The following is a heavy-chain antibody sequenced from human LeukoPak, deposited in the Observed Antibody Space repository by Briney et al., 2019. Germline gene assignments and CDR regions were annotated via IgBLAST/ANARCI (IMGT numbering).Heavy chain of an antibody. J-gene: IGHJ5*02. CDR3: ARLSRYGSGSS. V-gene: IGHV4-4*07. D-gene: IGHD3-10*01. Sequence: PSETLSLTCTVTSGSISGHYWSWVRQPAGKEMQWIGRIYTSGATNYNPSLKSRVTMSIDTSKKEFTLKLTSVTAADTAVYYCARLSRYGSGSSWGQGTLVTVSS. CDR1: SGSISGHY. CDR2: IYTSGAT.